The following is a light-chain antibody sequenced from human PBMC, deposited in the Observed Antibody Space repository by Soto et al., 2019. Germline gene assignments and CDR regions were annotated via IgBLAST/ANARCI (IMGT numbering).Light chain of an antibody. CDR3: SAYSDIDTKV. CDR1: SSDVGAYIY. Sequence: QSALTQHASVSGSPGQSITISCGGTSSDVGAYIYVSWYQQFPGKAPKLILYEVNDRPSGVSIRFSGSKSGTTASLTISGLQPEDEADYYCSAYSDIDTKVFGTGTKVAVL. J-gene: IGLJ1*01. V-gene: IGLV2-14*03. CDR2: EVN.